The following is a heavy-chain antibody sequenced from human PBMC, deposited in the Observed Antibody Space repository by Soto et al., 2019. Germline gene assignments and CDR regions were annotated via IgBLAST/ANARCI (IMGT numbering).Heavy chain of an antibody. V-gene: IGHV3-33*05. CDR1: GFTFSSYG. J-gene: IGHJ4*02. Sequence: GGSLRLSCAASGFTFSSYGMHWVRQAPGKGLEWVAVILYDGNDKYYADSVKGRFTISRDNSKNTLYLQMNSLRAEDTAVYYCARDRYYYGSGSYLALDYWGQGTLVTVSS. D-gene: IGHD3-10*01. CDR3: ARDRYYYGSGSYLALDY. CDR2: ILYDGNDK.